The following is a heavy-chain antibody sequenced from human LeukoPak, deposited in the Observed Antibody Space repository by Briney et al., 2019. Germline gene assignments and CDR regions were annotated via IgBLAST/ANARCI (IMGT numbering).Heavy chain of an antibody. J-gene: IGHJ3*02. CDR3: AKDKDSSGHYHLGDAFDI. CDR2: ISYDGSNK. Sequence: GGSLRLSCAASGFAFSYYPMHWVRQAPGKGLEWVAVISYDGSNKYFADSVKGRFTISRDNAKNSLYLQMNSLRAEDTALYYCAKDKDSSGHYHLGDAFDIWGQGTMVTVSS. V-gene: IGHV3-30*04. D-gene: IGHD3-22*01. CDR1: GFAFSYYP.